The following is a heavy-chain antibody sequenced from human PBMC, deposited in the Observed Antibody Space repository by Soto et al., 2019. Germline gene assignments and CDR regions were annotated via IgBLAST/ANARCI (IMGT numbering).Heavy chain of an antibody. CDR3: ARDDGNWARLYYYYYGMDV. CDR2: ISYDGSNK. V-gene: IGHV3-30-3*01. D-gene: IGHD7-27*01. Sequence: GGSLRLSCAASGFTFSSYAMHWVRQAPGKGLEWVAVISYDGSNKYYADSVKGRFTISRDNSKNTLYLQMNSLRAEDTAVYYCARDDGNWARLYYYYYGMDVWGQGTTVTVSS. J-gene: IGHJ6*02. CDR1: GFTFSSYA.